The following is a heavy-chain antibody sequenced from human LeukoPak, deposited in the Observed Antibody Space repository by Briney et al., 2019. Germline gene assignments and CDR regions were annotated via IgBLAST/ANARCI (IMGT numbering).Heavy chain of an antibody. V-gene: IGHV1-2*02. D-gene: IGHD1-26*01. Sequence: ASVKVSCKASGYTFTGYYMHWVRRAPGQGLEWMGWINPNSGGTNYAQKFQGRVTMTRDTSISTAYMELSRLRSDDTAVYYCARGRYSGSYLLDYWGQGTLVAVSS. CDR3: ARGRYSGSYLLDY. J-gene: IGHJ4*02. CDR1: GYTFTGYY. CDR2: INPNSGGT.